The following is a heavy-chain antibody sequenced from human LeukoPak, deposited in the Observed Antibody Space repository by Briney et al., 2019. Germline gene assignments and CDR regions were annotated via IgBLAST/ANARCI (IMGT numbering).Heavy chain of an antibody. Sequence: ASVKVSCKASGYTFTSYDINWVRQATGQGLEWMGWMNPNSGGTNYAQKFQGRVTMTRDTSISTAYMELSRLRSDDTAVYYCARTMVVRGVFDAFDIWGQGTMVTVSS. J-gene: IGHJ3*02. CDR1: GYTFTSYD. D-gene: IGHD3-10*01. CDR2: MNPNSGGT. V-gene: IGHV1-2*02. CDR3: ARTMVVRGVFDAFDI.